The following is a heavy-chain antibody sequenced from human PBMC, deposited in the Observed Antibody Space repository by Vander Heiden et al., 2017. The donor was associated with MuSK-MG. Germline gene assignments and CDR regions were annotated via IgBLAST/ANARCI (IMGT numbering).Heavy chain of an antibody. D-gene: IGHD5-18*01. J-gene: IGHJ2*01. CDR3: ARIKISGRSDTARVILRWYFDL. CDR2: IFSNDEK. Sequence: QVTLKESGPVLVKPTETLTLTCTVSGFSLSNARMGVSWIRQPPGKALEWLAHIFSNDEKSYSTSLKSRLTISKDTSKSQVVLTMTNMDPVDTATYYCARIKISGRSDTARVILRWYFDLWGRGTLVTVSS. CDR1: GFSLSNARMG. V-gene: IGHV2-26*01.